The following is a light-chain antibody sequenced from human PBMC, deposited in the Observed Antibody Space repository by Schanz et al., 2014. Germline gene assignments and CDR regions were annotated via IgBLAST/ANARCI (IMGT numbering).Light chain of an antibody. Sequence: QSVLTQPPSSSGTPGQRVTISCSGSSSNIGDNTVHWYQQFPGSAPKLLIYSDYQRPSGVPDRFSGSKSGTSASLAISGLQSEDEADYYCAAWDDSLNGVVFGGGTKVTVL. J-gene: IGLJ2*01. CDR1: SSNIGDNT. V-gene: IGLV1-44*01. CDR3: AAWDDSLNGVV. CDR2: SDY.